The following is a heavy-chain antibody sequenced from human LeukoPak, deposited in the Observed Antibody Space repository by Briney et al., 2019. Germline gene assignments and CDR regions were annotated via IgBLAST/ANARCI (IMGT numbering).Heavy chain of an antibody. CDR3: ARQEAGYYDSSGYKYNWFDP. D-gene: IGHD3-22*01. Sequence: GESLKISCKDSGYSFTNYWIGWVRQMPGKGLEWMGIIHSADSNTKYSPSFQGQVTISADKSISTAYLQWSSLKASDTAMYYCARQEAGYYDSSGYKYNWFDPWGQGTLVTVSS. V-gene: IGHV5-51*01. CDR2: IHSADSNT. CDR1: GYSFTNYW. J-gene: IGHJ5*02.